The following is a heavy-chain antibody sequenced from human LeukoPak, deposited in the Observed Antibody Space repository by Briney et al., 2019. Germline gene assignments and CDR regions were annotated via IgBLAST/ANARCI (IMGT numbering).Heavy chain of an antibody. CDR1: GFTFSSYS. Sequence: PGGSLRLSCAASGFTFSSYSMNWVRQAPGKGLEWVSYISSSSSTIYYADSVKGRFTISRDNAKNSLYLQMSSLRAEDTAVYYCARDRSYGDYALDYWGQGTLVTVSS. V-gene: IGHV3-48*01. J-gene: IGHJ4*02. D-gene: IGHD4-17*01. CDR3: ARDRSYGDYALDY. CDR2: ISSSSSTI.